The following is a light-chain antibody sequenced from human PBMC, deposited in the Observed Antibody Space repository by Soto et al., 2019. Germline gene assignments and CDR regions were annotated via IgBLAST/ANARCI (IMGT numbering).Light chain of an antibody. J-gene: IGKJ1*01. CDR3: QQYDNSPGT. Sequence: EIVLTQSPGTLSLSPGETATLSCRASQSVNNNFLAWYQQKPGQAPRLLIYGASSRATGIPDRFSGSGSGTDFILTITRLEPEDFAMYYCQQYDNSPGTFGQGTEVEV. CDR2: GAS. CDR1: QSVNNNF. V-gene: IGKV3-20*01.